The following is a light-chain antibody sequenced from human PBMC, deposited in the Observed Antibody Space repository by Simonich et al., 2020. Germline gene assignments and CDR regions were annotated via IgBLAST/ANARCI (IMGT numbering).Light chain of an antibody. J-gene: IGKJ2*01. CDR1: QSISSY. V-gene: IGKV1-39*01. Sequence: DIQMTQSPSSLSASVGDRVNITCRASQSISSYLNWYQQKPGKAPKLLIYAASSLQMGVPSRFSGSGSGTDFTLTISSLQPEDFATYYCQQSYSTLVTFGQGTKLEIK. CDR3: QQSYSTLVT. CDR2: AAS.